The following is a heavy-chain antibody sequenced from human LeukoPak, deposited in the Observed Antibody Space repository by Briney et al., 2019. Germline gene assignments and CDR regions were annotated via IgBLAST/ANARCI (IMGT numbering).Heavy chain of an antibody. CDR1: GYTLTELS. CDR3: ATDYGDRYRRVIYMDV. V-gene: IGHV1-24*01. D-gene: IGHD4-17*01. CDR2: FDPEDSET. Sequence: ASVKVSCRVSGYTLTELSMHWVRQAPGKGLEWMGGFDPEDSETIYAQKFQGRVTMTEDTSTDTAYMELSSLRSEDTAVYYCATDYGDRYRRVIYMDVWGKGTTVTVSS. J-gene: IGHJ6*03.